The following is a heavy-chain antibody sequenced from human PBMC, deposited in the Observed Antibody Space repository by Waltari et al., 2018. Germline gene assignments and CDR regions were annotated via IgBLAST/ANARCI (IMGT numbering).Heavy chain of an antibody. CDR2: IYHSGST. V-gene: IGHV4-38-2*02. CDR1: GYPLSSGYY. CDR3: ARDLGGSYRLDY. Sequence: QVQLQESGPGLVKPSETLSLTCAVSGYPLSSGYYCGWTRQPPGKGLEWIGSIYHSGSTYYNPSLKSRVTISVDTSKNQFSLKLSSVTAADTAVYYCARDLGGSYRLDYWGQGTLVTVSS. J-gene: IGHJ4*02. D-gene: IGHD1-26*01.